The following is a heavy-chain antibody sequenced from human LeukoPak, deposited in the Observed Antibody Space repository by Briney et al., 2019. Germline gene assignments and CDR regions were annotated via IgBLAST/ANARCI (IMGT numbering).Heavy chain of an antibody. J-gene: IGHJ4*02. V-gene: IGHV3-48*01. CDR3: ARVMQYYDSSGYDDY. CDR2: ISSSSSTI. D-gene: IGHD3-22*01. CDR1: GFTFSSYS. Sequence: GGSLRLSCAASGFTFSSYSMNWVRQAPGKGLEWVSYISSSSSTIYYADSVKGRFTISRDHAKNSLYLQMNSLRAEDTAVYYCARVMQYYDSSGYDDYWGQGTLVTVSS.